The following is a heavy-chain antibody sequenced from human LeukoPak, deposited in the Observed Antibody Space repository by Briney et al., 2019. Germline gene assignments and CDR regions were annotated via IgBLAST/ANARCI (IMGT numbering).Heavy chain of an antibody. CDR2: ISYDGSNK. CDR3: ARSPGSYYEYYFDY. V-gene: IGHV3-30*01. D-gene: IGHD1-26*01. J-gene: IGHJ4*02. CDR1: GFTFSSYA. Sequence: PGGSLRLSCAASGFTFSSYAMHWVRQAPGKGLEWVAAISYDGSNKYYADSVKGRFTISRDNSKNTLYLQMNSLRAEDTAVYYCARSPGSYYEYYFDYWGQGTLVTVSS.